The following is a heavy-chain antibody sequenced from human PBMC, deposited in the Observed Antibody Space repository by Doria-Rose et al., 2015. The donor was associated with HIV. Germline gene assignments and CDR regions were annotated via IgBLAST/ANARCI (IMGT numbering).Heavy chain of an antibody. CDR1: GFTFSSYA. CDR3: ARDRYSSGVNDAFDI. CDR2: ISYDGGYE. Sequence: QVPLQESGRGVGQPGRSLRLSCATSGFTFSSYAMHWVRPAPGKGLEWVPVISYDGGYEYYADSVKGRFAISRDNSKNTLYLQMNSLRAEDTAVYYCARDRYSSGVNDAFDIWGQGTMVTVSS. J-gene: IGHJ3*02. D-gene: IGHD6-19*01. V-gene: IGHV3-30*09.